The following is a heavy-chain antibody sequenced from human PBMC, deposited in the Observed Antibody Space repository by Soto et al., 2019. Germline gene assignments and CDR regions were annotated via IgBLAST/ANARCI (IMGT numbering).Heavy chain of an antibody. CDR3: VRVGVGIGNHFDS. J-gene: IGHJ4*02. V-gene: IGHV4-59*12. Sequence: PSETLSLTCSVSNGSTSGFYWTWIRQPPGKILEWIGYIHYSGRTDYNPSLTSRATMSVDTSKNQFSLNLKSITAADTAVYYCVRVGVGIGNHFDSWGRGPLVTVSS. CDR1: NGSTSGFY. CDR2: IHYSGRT. D-gene: IGHD1-26*01.